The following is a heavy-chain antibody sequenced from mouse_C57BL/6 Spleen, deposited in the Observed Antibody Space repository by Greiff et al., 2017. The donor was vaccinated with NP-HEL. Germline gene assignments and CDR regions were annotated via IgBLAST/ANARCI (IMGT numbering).Heavy chain of an antibody. J-gene: IGHJ1*03. CDR1: GFTFSDFY. CDR2: SRNKANDYTT. V-gene: IGHV7-1*01. D-gene: IGHD1-1*01. CDR3: ARERYYYGSIYGYFDV. Sequence: EVKVVESGGGLVQSGRSLRLSCATSGFTFSDFYMEWVRQAPGKGLEWIAASRNKANDYTTEYSASVKGRFIVSRDTSQSILYLQMNALRAEDTAIYYCARERYYYGSIYGYFDVWGTGTTVTVSS.